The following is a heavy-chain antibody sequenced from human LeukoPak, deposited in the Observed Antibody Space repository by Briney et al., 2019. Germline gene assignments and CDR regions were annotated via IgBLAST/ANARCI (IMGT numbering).Heavy chain of an antibody. CDR2: IHYSGNA. V-gene: IGHV4-59*01. D-gene: IGHD6-19*01. Sequence: SETLSLTCTVSSGSISSYYWSWIRQPPGKGLEWIGYIHYSGNANYNPSLQSRVTISVDTSKNQFSLNMTSVTAADTAVYYCARTGYSSGWYPFDYWGQGTLVTVSS. J-gene: IGHJ4*02. CDR1: SGSISSYY. CDR3: ARTGYSSGWYPFDY.